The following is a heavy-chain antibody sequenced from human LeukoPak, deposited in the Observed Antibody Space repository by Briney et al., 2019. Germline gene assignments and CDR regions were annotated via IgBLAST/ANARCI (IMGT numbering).Heavy chain of an antibody. J-gene: IGHJ3*02. D-gene: IGHD6-19*01. V-gene: IGHV1-2*02. CDR2: INPSSGGT. Sequence: ASVKVSCKASGYTFTGYYVHWVRQAPGQGLEWMGWINPSSGGTNYAQKFQGRVTMTGDTSISTAYMELSRLRSEDTAVYYCARGSSGWWADIWGRGTMVTVSS. CDR1: GYTFTGYY. CDR3: ARGSSGWWADI.